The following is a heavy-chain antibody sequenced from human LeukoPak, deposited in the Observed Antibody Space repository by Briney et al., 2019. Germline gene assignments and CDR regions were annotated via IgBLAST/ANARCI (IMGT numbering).Heavy chain of an antibody. J-gene: IGHJ5*02. CDR2: IKQDGSEK. V-gene: IGHV3-7*01. CDR3: AKASVAIPQYCNS. Sequence: GGSLRLSCAASGLTFSNYWMTWVRQAPGKGLAWVANIKQDGSEKYYVDSVKGRFTISRDNAKNSVYLQMNSLRAEDTAVYYCAKASVAIPQYCNSWGQGTLVTVSS. D-gene: IGHD2-2*02. CDR1: GLTFSNYW.